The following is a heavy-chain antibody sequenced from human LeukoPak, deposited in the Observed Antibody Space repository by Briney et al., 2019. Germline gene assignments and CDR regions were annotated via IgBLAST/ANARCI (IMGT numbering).Heavy chain of an antibody. D-gene: IGHD2-15*01. V-gene: IGHV3-7*01. CDR1: GFTFSSYW. CDR3: ARDRYCSGGRCSRGFDY. CDR2: IKHDGSEK. Sequence: GGSLRLSCAASGFTFSSYWMSWVRQAPGKGLEWVANIKHDGSEKYYVDSVKGRFTISRDNAKNSLYLQMNSLRAEDTAVYYCARDRYCSGGRCSRGFDYWGQGTLVTVSS. J-gene: IGHJ4*02.